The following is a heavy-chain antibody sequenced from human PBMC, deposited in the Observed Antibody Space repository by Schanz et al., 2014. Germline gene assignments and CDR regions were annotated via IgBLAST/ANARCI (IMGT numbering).Heavy chain of an antibody. J-gene: IGHJ4*02. Sequence: VQLVESGGGVVQPGGSLRLSCVASGFTFSSHSMNWVRQAPGQGLEWLSYISGSGNTIYYADSVKGRFTISRDNAKNSLYLQMNSLRDEDTAVYYCARGGATRFDYWGQGTLVTVSS. CDR1: GFTFSSHS. D-gene: IGHD1-26*01. V-gene: IGHV3-48*02. CDR3: ARGGATRFDY. CDR2: ISGSGNTI.